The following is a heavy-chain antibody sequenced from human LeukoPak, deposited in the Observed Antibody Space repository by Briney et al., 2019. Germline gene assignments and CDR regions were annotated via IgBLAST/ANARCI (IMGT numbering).Heavy chain of an antibody. CDR2: IYYSGST. D-gene: IGHD3-10*01. CDR1: GGSITSSSYC. J-gene: IGHJ4*02. CDR3: ARLSGRDYYFDY. V-gene: IGHV4-39*07. Sequence: SETLSLTCTVSGGSITSSSYCWGWIRQPPGKGLEWIGNIYYSGSTYYSPSLKSRVTISLDTSKNQFSLKLSSVTAADTAVYYCARLSGRDYYFDYWGQGTLVTVSS.